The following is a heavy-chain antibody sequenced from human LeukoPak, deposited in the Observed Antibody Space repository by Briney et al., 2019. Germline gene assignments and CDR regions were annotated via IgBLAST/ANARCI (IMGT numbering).Heavy chain of an antibody. CDR3: ATGGYCSGGSCYPTPDY. V-gene: IGHV1-24*01. Sequence: GASVKVSCKVSGYTLTELSMHWVRQAPGKGLEWMGGFDPEDGETIYAQKFQGRVTMTEDTSTDTAYMELSSLRSEDTAVYYCATGGYCSGGSCYPTPDYWGQGTLVTVSS. CDR2: FDPEDGET. CDR1: GYTLTELS. D-gene: IGHD2-15*01. J-gene: IGHJ4*02.